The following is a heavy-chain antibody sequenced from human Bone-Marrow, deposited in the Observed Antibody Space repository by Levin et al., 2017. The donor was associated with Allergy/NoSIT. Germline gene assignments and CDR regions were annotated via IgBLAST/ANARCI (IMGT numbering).Heavy chain of an antibody. D-gene: IGHD3-10*01. V-gene: IGHV1-69*13. CDR2: IIPIFGTA. CDR3: ARDSGALPPGMGFGSDY. Sequence: ASVKVSCKASGGTFSSYAISWVRQAPGQGLEWMGGIIPIFGTANYAQKFQGRVTITADESTSTAYMELSSLRSEDTAVYYCARDSGALPPGMGFGSDYWGQGTLVTVSS. J-gene: IGHJ4*02. CDR1: GGTFSSYA.